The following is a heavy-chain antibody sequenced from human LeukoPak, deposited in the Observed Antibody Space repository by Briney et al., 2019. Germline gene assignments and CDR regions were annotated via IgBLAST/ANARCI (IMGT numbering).Heavy chain of an antibody. CDR3: ARRRVGSAFDI. Sequence: SETLSLTCAVYGGSFSGYYWSWIRQPPGKGLEWIGEINHSGSTNYNPSLKSRVTISVDTSKNQFSLKLSSVTAADTAVYYCARRRVGSAFDIWGQGTMVTVSS. J-gene: IGHJ3*02. V-gene: IGHV4-34*01. CDR1: GGSFSGYY. D-gene: IGHD3-10*01. CDR2: INHSGST.